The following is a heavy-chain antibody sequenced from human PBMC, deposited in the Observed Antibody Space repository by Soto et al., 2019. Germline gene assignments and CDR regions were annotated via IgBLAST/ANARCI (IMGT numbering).Heavy chain of an antibody. D-gene: IGHD1-7*01. Sequence: SETLSLTCTVSGGSISSYYWSWIRQPPGKGLEWIGEINHSGSTNYNPSLKSRDTISVDTSKNQFSLKLSYVTAADTAVYYCARVRRAGNYYYYYYGMDVWGQGTTVTVSS. J-gene: IGHJ6*02. CDR1: GGSISSYY. CDR3: ARVRRAGNYYYYYYGMDV. V-gene: IGHV4-34*01. CDR2: INHSGST.